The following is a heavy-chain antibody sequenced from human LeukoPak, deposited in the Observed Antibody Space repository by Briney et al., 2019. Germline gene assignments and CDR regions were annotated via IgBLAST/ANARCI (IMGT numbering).Heavy chain of an antibody. V-gene: IGHV4-59*01. CDR2: IYYSGST. CDR1: GGSISSYY. CDR3: ARFYYYGTSDFYFYYFDY. Sequence: SETLSLTCTVSGGSISSYYWSWIRQPPGKGLEWIGYIYYSGSTNYNPSLKSRVTISVDTSKNQFSLKLSSVTAADTAVYYCARFYYYGTSDFYFYYFDYWGRGTLVTVSS. D-gene: IGHD3-22*01. J-gene: IGHJ4*02.